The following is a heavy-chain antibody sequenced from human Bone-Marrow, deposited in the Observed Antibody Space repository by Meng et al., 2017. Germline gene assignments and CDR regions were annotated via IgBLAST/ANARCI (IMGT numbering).Heavy chain of an antibody. CDR1: GFTFSSYA. J-gene: IGHJ4*02. V-gene: IGHV3-30*07. D-gene: IGHD3-10*01. Sequence: GESLKISCAASGFTFSSYAMHWVRQAPGKGLEWVAVISYDGSNKYYTDSVKGRSTISRDNSKNTLYLQMNSLRAEDTAVYYCARTTMVRGVIRGFDYWGQGTLVTVSS. CDR3: ARTTMVRGVIRGFDY. CDR2: ISYDGSNK.